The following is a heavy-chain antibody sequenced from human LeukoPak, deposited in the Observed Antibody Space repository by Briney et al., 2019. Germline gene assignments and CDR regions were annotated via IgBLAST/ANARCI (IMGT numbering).Heavy chain of an antibody. J-gene: IGHJ4*02. CDR2: IYYSGST. D-gene: IGHD2-2*02. CDR1: GGSISSGDYY. V-gene: IGHV4-39*01. Sequence: SETLSLTCTVSGGSISSGDYYWGWIHQPPGKGLEWIGSIYYSGSTYYNPSLKSRVTISVDTSKNQFSLKLSSVTAADTAVYYCARQYCSSASCYTDFFDYWGQGTLVTVSS. CDR3: ARQYCSSASCYTDFFDY.